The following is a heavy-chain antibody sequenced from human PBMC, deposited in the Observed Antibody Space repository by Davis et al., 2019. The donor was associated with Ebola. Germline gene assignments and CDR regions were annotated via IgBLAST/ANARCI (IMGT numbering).Heavy chain of an antibody. CDR2: IWYDGSNK. Sequence: GGSLRLSCAASGFTFSSYGMHWVRQAPGKGLEWVAVIWYDGSNKYYADSVKGRFTISRDNSKNTLYLQMNSLRAEDTAVYYCARDSVREHYYYYGMDVWGQGTTVTVSS. CDR1: GFTFSSYG. CDR3: ARDSVREHYYYYGMDV. J-gene: IGHJ6*02. V-gene: IGHV3-33*01. D-gene: IGHD3-10*01.